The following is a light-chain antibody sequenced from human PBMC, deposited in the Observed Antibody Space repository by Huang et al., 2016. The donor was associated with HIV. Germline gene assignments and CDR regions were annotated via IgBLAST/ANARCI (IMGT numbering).Light chain of an antibody. Sequence: EIVMTQSPATLSVSPGERVTLSCRARQSFSTDLAWYQQKPGQAPRLLIYGASTRAAGVPGRFSGRESGTEFTLTIRGLQSEDFAVYYCQHYNHWPYTFGQGTKLE. CDR3: QHYNHWPYT. CDR1: QSFSTD. V-gene: IGKV3-15*01. J-gene: IGKJ2*01. CDR2: GAS.